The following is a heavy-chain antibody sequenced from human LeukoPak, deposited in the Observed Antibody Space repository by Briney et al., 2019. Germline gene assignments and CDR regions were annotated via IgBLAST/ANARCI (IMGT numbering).Heavy chain of an antibody. CDR2: IYFSGNT. J-gene: IGHJ6*03. CDR1: GGSISSYS. Sequence: SETLSLTCTVSGGSISSYSRSWVRQPPGKGLEWIGYIYFSGNTNYNPSLKSRVTISVDTSKNQFSLKLSSVTAADTAVYYCARRYCSGGNCYADVWGKGITVPVS. D-gene: IGHD2-15*01. V-gene: IGHV4-59*08. CDR3: ARRYCSGGNCYADV.